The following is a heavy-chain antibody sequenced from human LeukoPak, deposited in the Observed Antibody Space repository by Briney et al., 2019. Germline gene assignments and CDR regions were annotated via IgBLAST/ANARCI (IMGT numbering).Heavy chain of an antibody. Sequence: SVKVSCKASGGTFISYAISWVRQAPGQGLEWMGGIIPIFGTANYAQKFQGRVTITADESTSTAYMELSSLRSEDTAVYYCASDGPPYYYGDYGSYYYYYGMDVWGQGTTVTVSS. V-gene: IGHV1-69*13. J-gene: IGHJ6*02. CDR3: ASDGPPYYYGDYGSYYYYYGMDV. D-gene: IGHD4-17*01. CDR2: IIPIFGTA. CDR1: GGTFISYA.